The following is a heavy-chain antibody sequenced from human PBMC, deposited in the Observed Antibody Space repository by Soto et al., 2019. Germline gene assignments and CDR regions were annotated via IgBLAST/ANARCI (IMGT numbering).Heavy chain of an antibody. CDR1: GGSISSGTSY. CDR2: INHSGST. D-gene: IGHD6-19*01. Sequence: PSETLSLTCTVSGGSISSGTSYWSWIRQPPGKGLEWIGEINHSGSTNYNPSLKSRVTISVDTSKNQFSLKLSSVTAADTAVYYCAGLAVAGPYYYYYYGMDVWGQGTTVTVSS. J-gene: IGHJ6*02. V-gene: IGHV4-39*07. CDR3: AGLAVAGPYYYYYYGMDV.